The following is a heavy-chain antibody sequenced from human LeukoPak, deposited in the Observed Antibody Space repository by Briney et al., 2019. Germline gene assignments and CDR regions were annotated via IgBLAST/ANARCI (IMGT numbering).Heavy chain of an antibody. J-gene: IGHJ6*03. CDR1: GYTFTSYD. CDR3: ARDQSGSYFTFYYYYYMDV. CDR2: MNPNSGNT. D-gene: IGHD1-26*01. Sequence: ASVKVSCKASGYTFTSYDINWVRQATGQGLEWMGWMNPNSGNTGYAQKLQGRVTMTTDTSTSTAYMELRSLRSDDTAVYYCARDQSGSYFTFYYYYYMDVWGKGTTVTVSS. V-gene: IGHV1-8*01.